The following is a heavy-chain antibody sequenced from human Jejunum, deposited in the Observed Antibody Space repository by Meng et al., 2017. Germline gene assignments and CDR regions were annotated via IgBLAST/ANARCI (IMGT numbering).Heavy chain of an antibody. CDR3: ARLGITETIGGFDP. V-gene: IGHV4-31*03. CDR1: GGSLRTGAYY. CDR2: IYYTGST. D-gene: IGHD1-7*01. Sequence: QVKVQESGPGLVKPSQTLSLTCTVSGGSLRTGAYYWSWIRQHPGKGLEWIGYIYYTGSTFYNPSLKSRVSISLETSKNQFSLKVTSVTAADTAFYYCARLGITETIGGFDPWGQGILVTVSS. J-gene: IGHJ5*02.